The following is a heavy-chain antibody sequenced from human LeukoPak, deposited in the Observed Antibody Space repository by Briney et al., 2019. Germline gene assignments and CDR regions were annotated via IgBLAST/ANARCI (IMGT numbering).Heavy chain of an antibody. CDR1: VGSFSGYY. D-gene: IGHD2-21*02. V-gene: IGHV4-34*01. CDR3: ARGASCGGDCYWEDYYYYGTDV. Sequence: SETLSLTCAVYVGSFSGYYWSWIRQPPGKGLEWIGEISDSGTTNYNPSLKSRVTISVDTSKNQFSLKLSSVTAADTAVYYCARGASCGGDCYWEDYYYYGTDVWGQGTTVTVSS. CDR2: ISDSGTT. J-gene: IGHJ6*02.